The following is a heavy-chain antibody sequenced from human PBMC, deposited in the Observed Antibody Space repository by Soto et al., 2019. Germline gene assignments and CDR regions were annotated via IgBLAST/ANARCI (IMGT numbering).Heavy chain of an antibody. J-gene: IGHJ4*02. CDR1: GFTFSSYA. D-gene: IGHD1-1*01. CDR3: AKGAVPTTPVPLFDY. V-gene: IGHV3-23*01. CDR2: ISGSGGST. Sequence: PGGSLRLSCPSSGFTFSSYAMSWVRQAPGKGLEWVSVISGSGGSTYYANSVKGRFTISRDNSKSTLYLQMNSLRAEDTAVYYCAKGAVPTTPVPLFDYWRQGTLVTVSS.